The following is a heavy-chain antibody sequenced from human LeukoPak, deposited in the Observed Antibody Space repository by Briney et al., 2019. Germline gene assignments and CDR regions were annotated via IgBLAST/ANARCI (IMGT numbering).Heavy chain of an antibody. D-gene: IGHD2-15*01. Sequence: PGGSLRLSCAASGFTFSDHYMSWIRQAPGKGLDLVSYISSSGCPIYYADSVKGRFTVSRDNAKKSLYLQMNNLRAEDTAMYFCARDRWELRLLFDYWGQGSLVTVSS. V-gene: IGHV3-11*04. CDR3: ARDRWELRLLFDY. CDR1: GFTFSDHY. J-gene: IGHJ4*02. CDR2: ISSSGCPI.